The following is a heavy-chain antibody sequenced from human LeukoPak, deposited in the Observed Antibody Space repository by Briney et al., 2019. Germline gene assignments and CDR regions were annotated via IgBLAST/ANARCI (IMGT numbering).Heavy chain of an antibody. D-gene: IGHD1-26*01. V-gene: IGHV5-51*01. J-gene: IGHJ4*02. CDR3: ARQSGTHLLIDY. Sequence: IIYPGDSDTRYSPSFQGQVTISADKSINTAYLQWSNLKASDTAMYYCARQSGTHLLIDYWGQGTLVTVSS. CDR2: IYPGDSDT.